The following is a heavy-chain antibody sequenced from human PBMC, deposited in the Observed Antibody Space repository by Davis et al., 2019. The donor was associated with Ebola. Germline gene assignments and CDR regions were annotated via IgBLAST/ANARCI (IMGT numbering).Heavy chain of an antibody. J-gene: IGHJ4*02. D-gene: IGHD6-19*01. CDR3: ATTQWLREFDN. CDR2: ISGGGETT. V-gene: IGHV3-23*01. Sequence: GESLKISCAASGFTFNNYAMTWIRQAPGKGLVWVSTISGGGETTYDADSGQGRFTISRDNSKNTLYLQMYSLRAEDTAVYYCATTQWLREFDNWGQGTLVTVSS. CDR1: GFTFNNYA.